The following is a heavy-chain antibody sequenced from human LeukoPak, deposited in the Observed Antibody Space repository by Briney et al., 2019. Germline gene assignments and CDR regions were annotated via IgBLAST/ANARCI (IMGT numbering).Heavy chain of an antibody. CDR1: GFTFSSYW. V-gene: IGHV3-74*01. D-gene: IGHD3-22*01. Sequence: GGSLRLSCAASGFTFSSYWMHWVRQAPGKGLVWVSRISDGGSTTTYADSVKGRFTISRDNAKNTLYLQMNSLRAEDTAVYYCAKVYYYDSSGYFDYWGQGTLVTVSS. J-gene: IGHJ4*02. CDR2: ISDGGSTT. CDR3: AKVYYYDSSGYFDY.